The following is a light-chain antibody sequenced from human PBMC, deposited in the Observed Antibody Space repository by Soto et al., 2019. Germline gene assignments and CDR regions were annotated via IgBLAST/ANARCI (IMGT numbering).Light chain of an antibody. CDR2: EVT. V-gene: IGLV2-23*02. Sequence: QSVLTQPASVSAYPGQSITISCTGTSSDIGSFDFVSWYQQLPGQAPKVMIYEVTERPSGVSDRFSGSKSGTTAALTISGFQGEDEGDYFCCSYAGRSTWVFGGGTKVTVL. J-gene: IGLJ3*02. CDR3: CSYAGRSTWV. CDR1: SSDIGSFDF.